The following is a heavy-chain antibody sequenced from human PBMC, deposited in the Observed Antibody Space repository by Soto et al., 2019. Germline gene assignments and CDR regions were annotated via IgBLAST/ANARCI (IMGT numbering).Heavy chain of an antibody. D-gene: IGHD1-26*01. V-gene: IGHV1-69*13. CDR1: GGTITNYV. Sequence: ASVKVSCKASGGTITNYVISWVRQAPGQGLEWMGGIIPIPGTANYAQKFQGRVTLTADESTSTAYMELSSLRSEDTAMYYCAGEEFRGSYLPRWGKETLVT. CDR3: AGEEFRGSYLPR. J-gene: IGHJ4*02. CDR2: IIPIPGTA.